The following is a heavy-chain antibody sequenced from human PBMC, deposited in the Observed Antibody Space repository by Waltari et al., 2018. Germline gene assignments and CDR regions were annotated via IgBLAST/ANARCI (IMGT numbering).Heavy chain of an antibody. J-gene: IGHJ5*02. Sequence: FTNYAINWGRQAPGQRLEWMGWINAGNGNTEYSQKFQGRVTISRDTSANTAYMELSSLTSEDTAIYYCARDLVTRGGWFDPWGQGTLVTVSP. D-gene: IGHD2-21*02. CDR3: ARDLVTRGGWFDP. CDR1: FTNYA. V-gene: IGHV1-3*01. CDR2: INAGNGNT.